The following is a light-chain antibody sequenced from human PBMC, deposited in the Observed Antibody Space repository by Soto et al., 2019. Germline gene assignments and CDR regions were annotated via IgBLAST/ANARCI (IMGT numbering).Light chain of an antibody. CDR3: GTWDSSLSSHWV. CDR1: NSNIGNNY. Sequence: QSVLTQSPSVSAAPGQRVTIACSGSNSNIGNNYVSWYQQLPGTAPKLLIYDNNKRPSGIPDRFSASKSGTSATLGITGLQTGDEADYYCGTWDSSLSSHWVFGGGTKVTVL. V-gene: IGLV1-51*01. J-gene: IGLJ3*02. CDR2: DNN.